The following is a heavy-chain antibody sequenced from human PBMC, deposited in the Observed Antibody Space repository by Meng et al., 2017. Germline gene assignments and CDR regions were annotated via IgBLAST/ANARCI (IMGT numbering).Heavy chain of an antibody. CDR3: TRDGYSDCSRTSCFDS. D-gene: IGHD2-2*01. J-gene: IGHJ4*02. CDR1: GYTLTSYA. V-gene: IGHV7-4-1*02. Sequence: VELVESGSQVRKPGASVKVSCKASGYTLTSYAINWLRQAPGQGLQWMGWIDTKTGNPTYVPGFTGRLVFSLDTSVSTAYLQISGLKADDTAVYYCTRDGYSDCSRTSCFDSWGQGTLVTVSS. CDR2: IDTKTGNP.